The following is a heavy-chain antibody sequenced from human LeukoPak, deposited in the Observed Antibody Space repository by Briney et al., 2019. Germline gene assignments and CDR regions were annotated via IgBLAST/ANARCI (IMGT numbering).Heavy chain of an antibody. Sequence: GGSLRLSCAASGFTFSSYWMSWIRQAPGKGLEWVANIKQDGSEKYYVDSVKGRFTISRDNAKNSLYLQMNSLRAEDTAVYYCACGLWRWLQFGLDYWGQGTLVTVSS. J-gene: IGHJ4*02. CDR3: ACGLWRWLQFGLDY. V-gene: IGHV3-7*01. CDR1: GFTFSSYW. CDR2: IKQDGSEK. D-gene: IGHD5-24*01.